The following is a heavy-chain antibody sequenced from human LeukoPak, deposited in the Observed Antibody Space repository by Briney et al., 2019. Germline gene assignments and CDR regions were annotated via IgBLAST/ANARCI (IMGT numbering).Heavy chain of an antibody. CDR2: INPNSGGT. D-gene: IGHD2-2*01. CDR3: ARQTPDCSSTSCYLYFDY. CDR1: GYTFTGYY. V-gene: IGHV1-2*02. Sequence: ASVKVSCKASGYTFTGYYMHWVRQAPGQGLEWMGWINPNSGGTNYAQKFQGRVTMTRDTSISTAYMELSRLRSDDTAVYYCARQTPDCSSTSCYLYFDYWGQGTLVTVSS. J-gene: IGHJ4*02.